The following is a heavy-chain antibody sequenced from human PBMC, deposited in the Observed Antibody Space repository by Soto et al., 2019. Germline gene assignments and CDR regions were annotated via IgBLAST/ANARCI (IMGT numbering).Heavy chain of an antibody. J-gene: IGHJ3*02. D-gene: IGHD2-15*01. CDR3: ARGGFCRGGNCYWDSGFDI. CDR2: IHPGNGNT. V-gene: IGHV1-3*01. CDR1: GYSFNNFA. Sequence: QVHLVQSGTEVRKPGASVKISCKASGYSFNNFAMHWVRQAPGQRLEWMGWIHPGNGNTKYSQNLQGRVTITRDTSASTGYMERRRLNSEDTAMYFCARGGFCRGGNCYWDSGFDIWGQGTKVTVSS.